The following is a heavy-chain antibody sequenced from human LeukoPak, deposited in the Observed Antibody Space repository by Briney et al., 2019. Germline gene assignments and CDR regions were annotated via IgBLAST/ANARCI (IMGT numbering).Heavy chain of an antibody. CDR2: ISSGSSFM. CDR1: GFTFSSYW. V-gene: IGHV3-21*01. Sequence: PGGSLRLSCAASGFTFSSYWMSWVRQAPGKGLEWVSSISSGSSFMYYADSVKGRFTISRDNAKNSLYLQMNSLRAEDTAVYYCARDEVYYYDSSGYYYDYWGQGTLVTVSS. CDR3: ARDEVYYYDSSGYYYDY. D-gene: IGHD3-22*01. J-gene: IGHJ4*02.